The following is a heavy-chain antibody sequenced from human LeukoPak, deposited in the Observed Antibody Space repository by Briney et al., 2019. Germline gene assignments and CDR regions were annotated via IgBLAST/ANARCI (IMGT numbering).Heavy chain of an antibody. D-gene: IGHD6-13*01. J-gene: IGHJ4*02. V-gene: IGHV3-21*01. CDR2: ISSSSSYI. CDR1: GFTFSSYS. Sequence: GGSLRLSCAASGFTFSSYSMNWVRQAPGKGLEWVSSISSSSSYIYYADSVKGRFTISRDNAKNSLYLQMNSLGAEDTAVYYCARDDSIAAAGTFSDYWGQGTLVTVSS. CDR3: ARDDSIAAAGTFSDY.